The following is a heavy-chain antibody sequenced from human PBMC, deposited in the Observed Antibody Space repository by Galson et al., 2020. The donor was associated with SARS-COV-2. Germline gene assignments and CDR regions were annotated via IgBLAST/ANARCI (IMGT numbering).Heavy chain of an antibody. CDR1: GGSISSGGYS. J-gene: IGHJ6*03. CDR3: ARAVELPYFDWAAYYYYMDV. Sequence: SETLSLTCAVSGGSISSGGYSWSWIRQPPGKGLEWIGYIYYSGSTYYNPSLKSRVTISVDTSKNQFSLKLSSVTAADTAVYYCARAVELPYFDWAAYYYYMDVWGKGTTVTISS. D-gene: IGHD3-9*01. V-gene: IGHV4-30-4*07. CDR2: IYYSGST.